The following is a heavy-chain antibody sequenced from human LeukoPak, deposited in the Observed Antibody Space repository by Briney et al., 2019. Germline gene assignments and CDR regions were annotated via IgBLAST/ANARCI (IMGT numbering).Heavy chain of an antibody. D-gene: IGHD3-10*01. CDR1: GFTFSSYN. V-gene: IGHV3-48*01. Sequence: GGSLRLSCAASGFTFSSYNMNWVRQAPGKGLEWVSYISSSSSTIYYADSVKGRFTISRDNAKNSLYLQMNSLRAEDTAVYYCATSRGRDLWFGGLSIDYWGQGTLVTVSS. CDR3: ATSRGRDLWFGGLSIDY. J-gene: IGHJ4*02. CDR2: ISSSSSTI.